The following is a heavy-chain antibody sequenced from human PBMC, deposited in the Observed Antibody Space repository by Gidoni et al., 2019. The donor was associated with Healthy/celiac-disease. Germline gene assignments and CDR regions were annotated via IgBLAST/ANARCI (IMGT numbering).Heavy chain of an antibody. CDR1: GFSLSNARLG. J-gene: IGHJ6*02. CDR2: IFSNDEK. V-gene: IGHV2-26*01. D-gene: IGHD2-2*01. Sequence: QVTLKESGPVLVKPTETLTLTCTVSGFSLSNARLGVSWIRQPPGKALEWLEHIFSNDEKSYSTSLKSRLTISKDTSKSQVVLTMTNMDPVDTATYYCARILTIVVVPAAKNPHYYYGMDVWGQGTTVTVSS. CDR3: ARILTIVVVPAAKNPHYYYGMDV.